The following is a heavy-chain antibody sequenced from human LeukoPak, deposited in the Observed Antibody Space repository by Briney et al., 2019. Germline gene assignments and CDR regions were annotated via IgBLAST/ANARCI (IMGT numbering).Heavy chain of an antibody. Sequence: GGSLRLSCAASGFTFSSYGMSWVRQAPGKGLEWVSAISGSGGSTYYADSVKGRFTISRDNSKNTLYLQMNSLRAEDTAVYYCAKKIRSGWSPFDYWGQGTLVTVSS. D-gene: IGHD6-19*01. CDR2: ISGSGGST. V-gene: IGHV3-23*01. CDR1: GFTFSSYG. J-gene: IGHJ4*02. CDR3: AKKIRSGWSPFDY.